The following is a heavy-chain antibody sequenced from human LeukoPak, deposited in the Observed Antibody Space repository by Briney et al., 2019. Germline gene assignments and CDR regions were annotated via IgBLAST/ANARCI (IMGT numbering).Heavy chain of an antibody. Sequence: GASVKVSCKASGGTFSSYAISWVRQAPGQGLEWMGGIIPIFGTANYAQKFQGRVTTTADESTSTAYMELSSLRSEDTAVYYCADFWSGYADYWGQGTLVTVSS. J-gene: IGHJ4*02. V-gene: IGHV1-69*13. D-gene: IGHD3-3*01. CDR1: GGTFSSYA. CDR3: ADFWSGYADY. CDR2: IIPIFGTA.